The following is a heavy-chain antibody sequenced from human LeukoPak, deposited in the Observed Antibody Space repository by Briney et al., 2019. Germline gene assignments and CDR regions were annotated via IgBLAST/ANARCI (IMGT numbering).Heavy chain of an antibody. D-gene: IGHD3-16*01. Sequence: GGSLRLSCTASGFTFSSYSMTWVRQAPGKGLEWVSYISSISSTIYYADSVKGRFTISRDNAKNSLYLQMNSLRAEDTAIYYCARGGRIPFDYWGQGTLVTVSS. J-gene: IGHJ4*02. V-gene: IGHV3-48*01. CDR3: ARGGRIPFDY. CDR2: ISSISSTI. CDR1: GFTFSSYS.